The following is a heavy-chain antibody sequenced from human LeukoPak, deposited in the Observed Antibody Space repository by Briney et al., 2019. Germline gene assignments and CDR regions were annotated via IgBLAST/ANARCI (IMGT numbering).Heavy chain of an antibody. Sequence: PSETLSLTCTVSGGSISSGGYYWSWIRQHPGKGLEWIGYIYYSGSTYYNPSLKSRVTISVDTSKNQFSLKLSSVTAADTAVYYCARDYGDDSSYYAFGIWSQGTMVTVSS. D-gene: IGHD3-22*01. V-gene: IGHV4-31*03. CDR1: GGSISSGGYY. J-gene: IGHJ3*02. CDR3: ARDYGDDSSYYAFGI. CDR2: IYYSGST.